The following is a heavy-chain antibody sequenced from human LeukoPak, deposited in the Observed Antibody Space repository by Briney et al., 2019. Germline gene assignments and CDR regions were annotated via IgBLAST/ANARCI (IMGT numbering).Heavy chain of an antibody. V-gene: IGHV4-4*07. CDR1: GGSISSYY. D-gene: IGHD3-16*01. CDR2: IYSNGNT. CDR3: ARAPTREGGGDLFDF. J-gene: IGHJ4*02. Sequence: NPSETLSLTCTVSGGSISSYYWSWIRQPAGKGLEWIGRIYSNGNTNHNPSLKSRVTMSVDTSKNQISLNLTSVTAADTAVYYCARAPTREGGGDLFDFWGQGTLVTVSP.